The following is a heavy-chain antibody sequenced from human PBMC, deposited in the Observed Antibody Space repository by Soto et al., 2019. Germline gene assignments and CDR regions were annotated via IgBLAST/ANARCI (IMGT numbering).Heavy chain of an antibody. V-gene: IGHV3-11*06. CDR1: GFTFSDYY. J-gene: IGHJ4*02. Sequence: QVQLVESGGGLVKPGGSLRLSCAASGFTFSDYYMSWIRQAPGKGLEWVSYISTSSSYTNYADSVKCRFTRSRDNAKNSRYLQINSLRAKDTVVYYCARDMGDFWSGHYFDYWGQGTLVTVSS. D-gene: IGHD3-3*01. CDR2: ISTSSSYT. CDR3: ARDMGDFWSGHYFDY.